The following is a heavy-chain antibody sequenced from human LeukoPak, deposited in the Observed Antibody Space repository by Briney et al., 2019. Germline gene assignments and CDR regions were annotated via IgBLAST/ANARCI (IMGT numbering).Heavy chain of an antibody. J-gene: IGHJ5*01. CDR2: VNTDGSTT. Sequence: GGSLRLSCAASGFTFSSYWMHWVRQAPGKGLVWVSRVNTDGSTTSYADSVKGRFTISRDNAKNTLYLQMNSLRAEDTALYYCASLLWFGESLPNCFDFWGQGTLVTVSS. D-gene: IGHD3-10*01. V-gene: IGHV3-74*01. CDR3: ASLLWFGESLPNCFDF. CDR1: GFTFSSYW.